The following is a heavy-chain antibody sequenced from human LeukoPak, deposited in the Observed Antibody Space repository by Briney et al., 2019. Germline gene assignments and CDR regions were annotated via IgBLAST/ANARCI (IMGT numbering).Heavy chain of an antibody. V-gene: IGHV3-48*01. CDR3: AVGPNCGGDCYSSPVDY. Sequence: PGGSLRLSCAASGFTFRSYWMRWVRQAPGKGLEWVSYISSSSSTIYYADSVKGRFTISRDNAKNSLYLQMSRLRAEDTAVYYCAVGPNCGGDCYSSPVDYWGQGTLVSVSS. CDR1: GFTFRSYW. CDR2: ISSSSSTI. J-gene: IGHJ4*02. D-gene: IGHD2-21*02.